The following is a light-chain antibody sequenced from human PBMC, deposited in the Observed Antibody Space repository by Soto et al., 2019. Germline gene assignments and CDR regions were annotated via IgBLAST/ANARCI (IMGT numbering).Light chain of an antibody. CDR2: GAS. CDR1: QTISTD. Sequence: EVVMTQSPATVSVFPGEGVTLSCRASQTISTDLAWYQQKPGQAPRLLIYGASTRATGDTDRFSGGGSGTEFTLTISSLQSEDFAFYYCQQNNKWPPVTFGGGTKVEIK. V-gene: IGKV3-15*01. CDR3: QQNNKWPPVT. J-gene: IGKJ4*01.